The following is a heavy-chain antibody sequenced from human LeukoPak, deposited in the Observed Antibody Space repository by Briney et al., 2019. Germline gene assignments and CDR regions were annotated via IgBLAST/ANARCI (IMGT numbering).Heavy chain of an antibody. CDR2: ISAYNGNT. CDR1: GYTFTSYG. D-gene: IGHD2-2*01. J-gene: IGHJ4*02. V-gene: IGHV1-18*01. Sequence: GASVKVSCKASGYTFTSYGISWVRQAPGQGLEWMGWISAYNGNTNYAQKLQGRVTMTTDTSTSTAYIELRSLRSDDTAVYYCARDRSDIVVVPAAAPLDYWGQGTLVTVSS. CDR3: ARDRSDIVVVPAAAPLDY.